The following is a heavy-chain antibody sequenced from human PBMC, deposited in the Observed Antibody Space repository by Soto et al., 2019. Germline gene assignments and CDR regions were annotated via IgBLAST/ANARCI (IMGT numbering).Heavy chain of an antibody. CDR3: ARPGGDSDIVVVPAAQKGHFDY. CDR1: GGSFSGYY. J-gene: IGHJ4*02. D-gene: IGHD2-2*01. V-gene: IGHV4-34*01. CDR2: INHSGST. Sequence: TLSLTCAVYGGSFSGYYWSWIRQPPGKGLEWIGEINHSGSTNYNPSLTSRVTISVDTSKNQFSLKLSSVTAADTAVYYCARPGGDSDIVVVPAAQKGHFDYWGQGTLVTVSS.